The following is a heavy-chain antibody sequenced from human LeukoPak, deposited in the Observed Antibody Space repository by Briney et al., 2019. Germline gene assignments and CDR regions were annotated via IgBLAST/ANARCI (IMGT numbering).Heavy chain of an antibody. Sequence: PSETLSLTCTVSGVSISIYYWSWIRQPAGKGLEWIGRIYTSGSTNYNPSLKSRVTMSVDTSKNQVSLKLSSVTAADTAVYYCARDSVAGDYYYYGMDVWGQGTTVTVSS. D-gene: IGHD6-19*01. CDR3: ARDSVAGDYYYYGMDV. CDR2: IYTSGST. V-gene: IGHV4-4*07. CDR1: GVSISIYY. J-gene: IGHJ6*02.